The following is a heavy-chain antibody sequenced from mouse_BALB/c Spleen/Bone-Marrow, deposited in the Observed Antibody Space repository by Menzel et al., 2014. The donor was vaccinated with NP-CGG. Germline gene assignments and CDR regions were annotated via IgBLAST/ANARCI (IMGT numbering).Heavy chain of an antibody. D-gene: IGHD2-3*01. J-gene: IGHJ2*01. Sequence: QVQLQQSGADLVRPGSSVQISCKASGYAFSNYWMNWVKQRPGQGLEWIGQIYPGDGDTNYNGKFKGKATLTADKSSSTAYMQLSSLTSEDSAVYFCARCDGYSYYFDYWGQGTALTVSS. CDR3: ARCDGYSYYFDY. V-gene: IGHV1-80*01. CDR2: IYPGDGDT. CDR1: GYAFSNYW.